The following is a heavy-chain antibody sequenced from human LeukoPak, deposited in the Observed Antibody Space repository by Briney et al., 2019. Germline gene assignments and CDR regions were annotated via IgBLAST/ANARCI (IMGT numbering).Heavy chain of an antibody. J-gene: IGHJ4*02. CDR3: VSQLGGTTFH. CDR2: VYYNGIT. Sequence: SETLSLTCTVSGVSINTYFWSWIRQPPGKGLEWIGYVYYNGITNYNPSLKSRVSISLDTSKNQFSLRLNSVTAAETAVYYCVSQLGGTTFHWGQGTLVTVSS. CDR1: GVSINTYF. D-gene: IGHD1/OR15-1a*01. V-gene: IGHV4-59*01.